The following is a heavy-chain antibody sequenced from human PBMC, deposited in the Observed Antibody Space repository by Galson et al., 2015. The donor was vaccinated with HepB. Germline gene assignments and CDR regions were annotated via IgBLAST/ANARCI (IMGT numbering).Heavy chain of an antibody. V-gene: IGHV1-18*04. CDR3: ARGGLATIGGPTFDH. CDR2: INTFNGNS. J-gene: IGHJ4*02. Sequence: SVKVSCKASGYTFIGHYIQWVRQAPGQGLEWMGWINTFNGNSDYAQRFQGRVIMATDTSTRIAYMELRSLRSDDRAVYYCARGGLATIGGPTFDHWGQGTQVTVSS. D-gene: IGHD5-24*01. CDR1: GYTFIGHY.